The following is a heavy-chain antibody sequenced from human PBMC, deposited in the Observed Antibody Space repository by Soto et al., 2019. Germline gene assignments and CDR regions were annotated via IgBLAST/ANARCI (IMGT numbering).Heavy chain of an antibody. J-gene: IGHJ4*02. D-gene: IGHD6-19*01. V-gene: IGHV3-74*01. Sequence: PGGSLRLSCVASGFTFSGSWMHWVRQAPGKGLVWVPRVNEWGTDSNYADFVKGRFTISRDNAKNTVYLQMNGLTAEDTAAYYCARVAVVTRGIDYWGQGTLVTVSS. CDR2: VNEWGTDS. CDR3: ARVAVVTRGIDY. CDR1: GFTFSGSW.